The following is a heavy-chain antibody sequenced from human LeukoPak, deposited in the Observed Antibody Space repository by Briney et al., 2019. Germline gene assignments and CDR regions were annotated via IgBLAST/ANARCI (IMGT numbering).Heavy chain of an antibody. CDR1: GFTFSRYW. D-gene: IGHD2-2*01. Sequence: PGGSLRLSCAASGFTFSRYWMSWVRQAPGKGPEWVANIKQDGSEKYYVDSVRGRFTISGDNARTSLYLQMNSLRAEDTAVYYCATHCSSVSCSLATFDIWGQGTMVTVSS. J-gene: IGHJ3*02. CDR2: IKQDGSEK. CDR3: ATHCSSVSCSLATFDI. V-gene: IGHV3-7*01.